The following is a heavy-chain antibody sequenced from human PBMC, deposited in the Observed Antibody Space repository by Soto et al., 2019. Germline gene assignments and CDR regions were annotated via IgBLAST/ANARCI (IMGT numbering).Heavy chain of an antibody. CDR2: IYPGDSDT. Sequence: GESLKISCKGSGYSFTSYWIGWVRQMPGKGLEWMGIIYPGDSDTRYSPSFQGQVTTSADKSISTAYLQWSSLKASDTALYYCARQDIVVVPAATAFDYWGQGTLVTVSS. CDR1: GYSFTSYW. J-gene: IGHJ4*02. D-gene: IGHD2-2*01. V-gene: IGHV5-51*01. CDR3: ARQDIVVVPAATAFDY.